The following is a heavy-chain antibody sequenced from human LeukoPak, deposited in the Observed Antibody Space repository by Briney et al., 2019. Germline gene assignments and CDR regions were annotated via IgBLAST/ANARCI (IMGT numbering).Heavy chain of an antibody. CDR1: GYTLTELS. J-gene: IGHJ4*02. D-gene: IGHD2-21*02. Sequence: GASVKVSCKVSGYTLTELSMHWVRQAPGKGLEWMGGFDPEDGETIYAQKFQGRVTMTEDTSTDTAYMELSSLGSEDTAVYYCATDYVPYCGGDCYSGYAYWGQGTLSPSPQ. V-gene: IGHV1-24*01. CDR2: FDPEDGET. CDR3: ATDYVPYCGGDCYSGYAY.